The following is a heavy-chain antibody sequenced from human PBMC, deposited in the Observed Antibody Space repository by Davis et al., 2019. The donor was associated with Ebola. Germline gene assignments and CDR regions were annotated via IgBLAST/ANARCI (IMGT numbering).Heavy chain of an antibody. CDR1: GFIFSNYG. Sequence: GESLKISCAASGFIFSNYGMHWVRQAPGKGLEWVALMWYDGSRQYYADSVKGRFTISRDGSKNTVYLQMNSLRPDDTAVYYCARDAHMVALGLDSWGQGTLVTVSS. J-gene: IGHJ4*02. CDR3: ARDAHMVALGLDS. V-gene: IGHV3-30*02. CDR2: MWYDGSRQ. D-gene: IGHD2-15*01.